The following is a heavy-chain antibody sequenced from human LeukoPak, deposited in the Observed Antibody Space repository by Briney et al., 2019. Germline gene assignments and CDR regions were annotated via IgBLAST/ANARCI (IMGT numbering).Heavy chain of an antibody. CDR1: GYTFTSYY. D-gene: IGHD2-15*01. CDR2: INPNSGGT. Sequence: ASVKDSCKASGYTFTSYYIHWVRQAPGQGLEWMGWINPNSGGTNFAQKFQGRVTMTRDTSISTAYMELSRLRSDDAAVYYCARGPYCSGGTCYSSLDYWGQGTVVIVSS. J-gene: IGHJ4*02. V-gene: IGHV1-2*02. CDR3: ARGPYCSGGTCYSSLDY.